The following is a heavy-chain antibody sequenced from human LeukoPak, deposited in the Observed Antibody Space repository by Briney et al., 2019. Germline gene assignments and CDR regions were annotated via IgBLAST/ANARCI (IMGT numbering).Heavy chain of an antibody. CDR2: IIPILGIA. J-gene: IGHJ4*02. CDR3: ARVPSYRRDGYNSDY. CDR1: GGTFSSYA. V-gene: IGHV1-69*04. Sequence: SVKVSCKASGGTFSSYAISWVRQAPGQGLEWMGRIIPILGIANYAQKFQGRVTITADKSTSTAYMELSSLRSEDTAVYYCARVPSYRRDGYNSDYWGQGTLVTVSS. D-gene: IGHD5-24*01.